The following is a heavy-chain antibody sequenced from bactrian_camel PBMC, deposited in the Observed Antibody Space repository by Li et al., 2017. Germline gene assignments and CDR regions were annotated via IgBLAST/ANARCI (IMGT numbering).Heavy chain of an antibody. CDR2: INSGGGST. Sequence: QLVESGGGLVQPGGSLRLSCAASGFTFSSYDMTWVRQASGKGLEWVSGINSGGGSTYYSDSVKGRFTISRDNDKNTLYLRLNVLKTEDTAMYYCVGGPDGGSWYGTGPWGQGTQVTVS. CDR1: GFTFSSYD. D-gene: IGHD6*01. V-gene: IGHV3S40*01. CDR3: VGGPDGGSWYGTGP. J-gene: IGHJ6*01.